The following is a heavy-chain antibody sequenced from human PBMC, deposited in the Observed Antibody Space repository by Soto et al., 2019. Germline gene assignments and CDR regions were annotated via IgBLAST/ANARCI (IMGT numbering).Heavy chain of an antibody. CDR3: ARSEGMGVTTFDY. V-gene: IGHV4-30-2*01. CDR2: IYHSGTT. Sequence: SETLSLTCAVSGGSMRSGDYSWNWIRQPPGKGLEWIGYIYHSGTTYYNPSLKSRVTISLDTSNNQFSLELNSVTAADTAMYYCARSEGMGVTTFDYWGQGTLVTVSS. J-gene: IGHJ4*02. CDR1: GGSMRSGDYS. D-gene: IGHD3-10*01.